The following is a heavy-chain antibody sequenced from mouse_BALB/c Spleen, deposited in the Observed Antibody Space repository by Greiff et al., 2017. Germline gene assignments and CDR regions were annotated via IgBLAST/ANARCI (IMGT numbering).Heavy chain of an antibody. J-gene: IGHJ4*01. CDR3: ARDYDYDAYAMDY. V-gene: IGHV1-4*01. Sequence: VKLVESGAELARPGASVKMSCKASGYTFTSYTMHWVKQRPGQGLEWIGYINPSSGYTNYNQKFKDKATLTADKSSSTAYMQLSSLTSEDSAVYYCARDYDYDAYAMDYWGQGTSVTVSS. CDR1: GYTFTSYT. CDR2: INPSSGYT. D-gene: IGHD2-4*01.